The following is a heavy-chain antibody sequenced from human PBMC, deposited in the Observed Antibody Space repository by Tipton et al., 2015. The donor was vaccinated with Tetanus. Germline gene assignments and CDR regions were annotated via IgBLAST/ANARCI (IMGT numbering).Heavy chain of an antibody. D-gene: IGHD1-7*01. Sequence: QLVQSGAEVKKPGASVKVSCKASGYTFTGYYMHWVRQAPGQGLGWMGWINPNRGGTNYAQKFQGRVTMTRDTSISTAYMERSRLRSDDTAVYYWARESEGDNWNYDKWFDPWGQGALVTVSS. CDR2: INPNRGGT. V-gene: IGHV1-2*02. CDR1: GYTFTGYY. J-gene: IGHJ5*02. CDR3: ARESEGDNWNYDKWFDP.